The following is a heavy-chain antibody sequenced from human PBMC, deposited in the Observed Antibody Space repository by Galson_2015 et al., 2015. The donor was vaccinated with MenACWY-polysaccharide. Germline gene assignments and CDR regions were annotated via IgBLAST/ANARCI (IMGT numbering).Heavy chain of an antibody. CDR3: AKDLKLVGATTDPYFDC. D-gene: IGHD1-26*01. CDR1: GFTFSSYN. CDR2: ISYDGSNQ. V-gene: IGHV3-30*18. J-gene: IGHJ4*02. Sequence: SLRLSCAASGFTFSSYNMHWVRQAPGKGLEWVAVISYDGSNQYYADSVKGRFTISRDDSKNTLYLQMNSLRAEDTAVYYCAKDLKLVGATTDPYFDCWGQGTLVTASS.